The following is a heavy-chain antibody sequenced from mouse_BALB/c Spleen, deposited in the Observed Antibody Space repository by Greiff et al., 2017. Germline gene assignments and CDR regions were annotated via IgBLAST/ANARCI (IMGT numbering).Heavy chain of an antibody. CDR2: IYPGDGDT. Sequence: VQLQQSGAELARPGASVKLSCKASGYTFTSYWMQWVKQRPGQGLEWIGAIYPGDGDTRYTQKFKGKATLTADKSSSTAYIQLSSLASEDSAVYYCARSYYGFDYWGQGTTLTVSS. J-gene: IGHJ2*01. CDR1: GYTFTSYW. CDR3: ARSYYGFDY. D-gene: IGHD1-1*01. V-gene: IGHV1-87*01.